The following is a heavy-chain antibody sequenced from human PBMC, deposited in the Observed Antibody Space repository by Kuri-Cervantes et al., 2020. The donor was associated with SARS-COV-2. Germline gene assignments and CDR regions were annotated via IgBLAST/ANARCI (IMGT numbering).Heavy chain of an antibody. Sequence: ASVKVSCKASGYIFTDYYIHWVRQAPGQGLEWMGWINPNTGGTNYAQKFQGWVTMTRDTSISTVYMELNRLRSDDTSVYYCARGGAARGVLRFFDWFEAFETWGQGTMVTVSS. CDR2: INPNTGGT. V-gene: IGHV1-2*04. D-gene: IGHD3-9*01. CDR1: GYIFTDYY. J-gene: IGHJ3*02. CDR3: ARGGAARGVLRFFDWFEAFET.